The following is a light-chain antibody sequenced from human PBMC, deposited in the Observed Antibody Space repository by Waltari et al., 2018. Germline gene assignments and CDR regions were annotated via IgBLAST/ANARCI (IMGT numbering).Light chain of an antibody. CDR2: KAS. CDR3: QQSYSSPLYT. J-gene: IGKJ2*01. Sequence: DIQMTQSPSSLSASIGNRVTFTCRASQSISSWLAWYQQKPGKAPKRLISKASTLESGVPSRFSGSGSGRDFTLTISGLKPEDFATYYCQQSYSSPLYTFGQGTRLEIK. CDR1: QSISSW. V-gene: IGKV1-5*03.